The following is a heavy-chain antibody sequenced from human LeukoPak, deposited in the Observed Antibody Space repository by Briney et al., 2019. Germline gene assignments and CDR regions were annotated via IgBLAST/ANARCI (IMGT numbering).Heavy chain of an antibody. CDR3: ARHVAATAPLGY. CDR1: GGSISSFY. J-gene: IGHJ4*02. D-gene: IGHD6-13*01. CDR2: IYYSGNT. Sequence: SETLSLTCSVSGGSISSFYWSWIRQPPGKGLECIGYIYYSGNTNYNPSLKSRVTISIDTSKNQFSLKLSSVTAADTAVYYCARHVAATAPLGYWGQGTLVTVSS. V-gene: IGHV4-59*08.